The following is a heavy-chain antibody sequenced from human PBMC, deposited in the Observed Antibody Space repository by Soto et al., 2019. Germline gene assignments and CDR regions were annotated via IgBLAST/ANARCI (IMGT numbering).Heavy chain of an antibody. J-gene: IGHJ5*02. CDR1: GGSFSGYY. V-gene: IGHV4-34*01. D-gene: IGHD3-3*01. CDR2: INHSGST. CDR3: ARLIYDFWSGYPLNNWFDP. Sequence: SETLSLTCAVYGGSFSGYYWSWIRQPPGKGLEWIGEINHSGSTNYNPSLKSRVTISVDTSKNQFSLKLSSVTAADTAVYYCARLIYDFWSGYPLNNWFDPWGQGTLVPSPQ.